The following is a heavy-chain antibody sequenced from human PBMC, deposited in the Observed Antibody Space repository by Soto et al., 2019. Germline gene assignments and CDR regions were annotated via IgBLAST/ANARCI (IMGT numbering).Heavy chain of an antibody. CDR1: GDSVSSYSAA. D-gene: IGHD3-10*01. CDR3: VRDRYSSSGWFDP. V-gene: IGHV6-1*01. Sequence: SQTLSLTCAISGDSVSSYSAAWNWIRQPPSGGLEWLGRTYYRFRFFSDYAESVKSRIIIDPDTSKNQFSLQLKSVTPEGTAVYYCVRDRYSSSGWFDPWGQGTPVTVSS. CDR2: TYYRFRFFS. J-gene: IGHJ5*02.